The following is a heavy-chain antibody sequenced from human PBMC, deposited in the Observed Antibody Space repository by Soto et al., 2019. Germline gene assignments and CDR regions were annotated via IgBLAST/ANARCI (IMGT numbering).Heavy chain of an antibody. CDR2: ISAYNGNT. V-gene: IGHV1-18*01. Sequence: QVKLVQSGAEVKKPGTSMKVSCKASGYTFGTSGISWIRQAPGQGLEWMGWISAYNGNTNYEQQLQDRVTMTTDTSTNTAYLELRRRRSDDTAGYYCARAGHYYDSSGYANWGQGTLVTVSS. CDR1: GYTFGTSG. D-gene: IGHD3-22*01. J-gene: IGHJ4*02. CDR3: ARAGHYYDSSGYAN.